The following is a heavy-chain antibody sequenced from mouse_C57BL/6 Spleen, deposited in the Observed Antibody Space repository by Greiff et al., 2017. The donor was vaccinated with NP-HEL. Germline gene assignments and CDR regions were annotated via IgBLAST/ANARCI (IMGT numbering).Heavy chain of an antibody. Sequence: VQLQQSGAELVRPGASVKLSCTASGFNIKDDYMHWVKQRPEQGLEWIGWIDPENGDTEYASKFQGKATITADTSSNTAYLQLSSLTYEDTAVYYCTTRITTVVASDYWGQGTTLTVSS. CDR2: IDPENGDT. V-gene: IGHV14-4*01. J-gene: IGHJ2*01. CDR1: GFNIKDDY. D-gene: IGHD1-1*01. CDR3: TTRITTVVASDY.